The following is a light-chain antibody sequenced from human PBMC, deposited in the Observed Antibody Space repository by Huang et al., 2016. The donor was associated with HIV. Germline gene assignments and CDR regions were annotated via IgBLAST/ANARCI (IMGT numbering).Light chain of an antibody. CDR3: QQSYTTPYT. Sequence: DIQMTQSPSSLSASVGDSVTISCRASHNIDKHLNWYQHKPGKAPTLLIYGTSNLESGVPRSVSASGTGTFFTLTISTLQPEDFATYYCQQSYTTPYTFGQGTKLGI. CDR2: GTS. V-gene: IGKV1-39*01. J-gene: IGKJ2*01. CDR1: HNIDKH.